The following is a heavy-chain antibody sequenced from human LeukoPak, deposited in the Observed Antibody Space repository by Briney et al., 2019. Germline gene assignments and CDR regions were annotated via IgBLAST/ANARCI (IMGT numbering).Heavy chain of an antibody. CDR1: GGSISSYY. CDR2: VSYSGTT. J-gene: IGHJ2*01. CDR3: ARSGYSYDSAVYWNFDL. Sequence: SETLSLTCTVSGGSISSYYWTWIRQPPGKGLEWIGYVSYSGTTKYNPSLKSRVTMTVDMSKNRLSLRLTSVTAADTAVYYCARSGYSYDSAVYWNFDLWGRGTLVTVSS. D-gene: IGHD5-18*01. V-gene: IGHV4-59*01.